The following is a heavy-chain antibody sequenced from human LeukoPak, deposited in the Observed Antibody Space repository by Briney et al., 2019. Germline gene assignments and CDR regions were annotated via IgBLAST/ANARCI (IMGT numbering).Heavy chain of an antibody. Sequence: SQTLSLTCTVSGVSISSGGYDWRWIRQHPGKGLEWIGYIYYSGSTYYNPSLKSRFTISVDTSKNQFSLKLSSVTAADTAVYYCARGQDGYEIHWGQGTLVTVSS. J-gene: IGHJ4*02. CDR1: GVSISSGGYD. D-gene: IGHD5-12*01. CDR2: IYYSGST. CDR3: ARGQDGYEIH. V-gene: IGHV4-31*03.